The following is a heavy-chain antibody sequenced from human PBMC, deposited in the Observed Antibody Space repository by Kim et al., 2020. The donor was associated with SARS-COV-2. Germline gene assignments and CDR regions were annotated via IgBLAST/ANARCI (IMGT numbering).Heavy chain of an antibody. Sequence: GESLKISCKGSGYSFTSYWISWVRQMPGKGLEWMGRIDPSDSYTNYSPSFQGHITISADKSISTAYLQWSSLKASDTAMYYCASRIAVAGWYYGMDVWGQGTTVSVSS. J-gene: IGHJ6*02. CDR3: ASRIAVAGWYYGMDV. CDR2: IDPSDSYT. D-gene: IGHD6-19*01. V-gene: IGHV5-10-1*01. CDR1: GYSFTSYW.